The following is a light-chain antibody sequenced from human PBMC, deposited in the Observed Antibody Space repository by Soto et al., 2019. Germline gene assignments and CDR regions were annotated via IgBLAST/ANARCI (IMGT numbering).Light chain of an antibody. CDR2: GNR. J-gene: IGLJ1*01. CDR1: SSNLGAGYD. CDR3: ASYTSSSSYV. Sequence: QSVLTQPPSVSGAPGQRVTISCTGNSSNLGAGYDVHWYQQLPGAVPKLVIFGNRNRPSGVSNRFSGSKSGNTASLTISGLQAEDEADYYCASYTSSSSYVFGTGTKVTVL. V-gene: IGLV1-40*01.